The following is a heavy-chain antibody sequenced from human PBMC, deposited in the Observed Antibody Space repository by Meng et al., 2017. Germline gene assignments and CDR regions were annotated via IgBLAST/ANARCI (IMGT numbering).Heavy chain of an antibody. CDR3: AKDPDENYYGIIDY. CDR2: VYSGDTT. V-gene: IGHV3-23*03. J-gene: IGHJ4*02. D-gene: IGHD3-10*01. CDR1: GFTFSSYA. Sequence: EVPLVESGGGLVQTGGSLRLSVAASGFTFSSYAMSWVRQAPGKGLEWVSIVYSGDTTYYADSVKGRLAISRDNSKNTLYLQMDSLRAEDTAVYYCAKDPDENYYGIIDYWGQGTLVTVSS.